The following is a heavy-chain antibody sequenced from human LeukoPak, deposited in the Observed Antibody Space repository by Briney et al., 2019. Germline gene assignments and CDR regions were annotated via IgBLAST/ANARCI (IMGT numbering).Heavy chain of an antibody. CDR1: GGSISSYY. Sequence: SETLSLTCTVSGGSISSYYWSWIRQSPGKGLQWIGYIYYSGSTNYSSSLKSRVTISVDTSKNQVSLKLSSVTAADTAVYYCARVFDAFDIWGQGTMVTVSS. J-gene: IGHJ3*02. CDR3: ARVFDAFDI. CDR2: IYYSGST. V-gene: IGHV4-59*01.